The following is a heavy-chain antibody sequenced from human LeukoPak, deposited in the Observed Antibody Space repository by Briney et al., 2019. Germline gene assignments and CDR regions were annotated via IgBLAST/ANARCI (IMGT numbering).Heavy chain of an antibody. D-gene: IGHD5-24*01. CDR1: GFTFSSYA. J-gene: IGHJ4*02. V-gene: IGHV3-30*04. CDR3: ASPERMAKISDSGYFDY. CDR2: ISYDGNYI. Sequence: GRSLRLSCAASGFTFSSYAMHWVRQAPGKGLEWVAVISYDGNYIYYADSVKGRFTISRDNSKNTLYLQVNSLRAEDTVVYYCASPERMAKISDSGYFDYWGQGPLVTVSS.